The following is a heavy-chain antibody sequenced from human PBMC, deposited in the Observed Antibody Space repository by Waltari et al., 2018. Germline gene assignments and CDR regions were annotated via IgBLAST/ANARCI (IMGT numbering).Heavy chain of an antibody. CDR3: AKDTRVVPAANFDY. CDR2: ISWNSGSI. D-gene: IGHD2-2*01. J-gene: IGHJ4*02. Sequence: EVQLVESGGGLVQPGRSLRLSCAASGFTFDDYAMHWVRQAPGKGREWVSGISWNSGSIGYADSVKGRFTISRDNAKNSLYLQMNSLRAEDTALYYCAKDTRVVPAANFDYWGQGTLVTVSS. V-gene: IGHV3-9*01. CDR1: GFTFDDYA.